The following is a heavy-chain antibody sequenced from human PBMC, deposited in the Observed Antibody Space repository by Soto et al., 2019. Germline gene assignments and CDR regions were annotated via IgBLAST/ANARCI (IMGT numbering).Heavy chain of an antibody. V-gene: IGHV3-23*01. CDR1: GFTFSNYA. D-gene: IGHD1-26*01. CDR2: ISASGGNT. CDR3: AKFIGWELQRRAFDI. J-gene: IGHJ3*02. Sequence: EVQLLESGGGLVQPGGSLRLSCAASGFTFSNYAMSWVRQAPGKGLEWVSTISASGGNTYYADSVKGRFTISRDNSLQMNSLRAEDTAVYYCAKFIGWELQRRAFDIWGQGTMVTVSS.